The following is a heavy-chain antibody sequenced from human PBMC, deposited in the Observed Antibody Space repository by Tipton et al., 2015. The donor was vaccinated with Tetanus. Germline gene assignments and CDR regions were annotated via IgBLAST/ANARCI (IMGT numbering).Heavy chain of an antibody. Sequence: TLSLTCAVYGGSFSGYYWSWIRQPPGKGLEWIGEINHSGSTNYNPSLKSRVTISVDTSKNQFSLKLSSVTAADTAVYYCARDNSSGWYVFDYWGQGTLVTVSS. CDR3: ARDNSSGWYVFDY. J-gene: IGHJ4*02. D-gene: IGHD6-19*01. CDR1: GGSFSGYY. V-gene: IGHV4-34*01. CDR2: INHSGST.